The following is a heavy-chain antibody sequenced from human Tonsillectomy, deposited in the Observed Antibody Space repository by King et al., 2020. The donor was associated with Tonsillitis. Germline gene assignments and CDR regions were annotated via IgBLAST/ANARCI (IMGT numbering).Heavy chain of an antibody. V-gene: IGHV1-2*02. CDR3: ARGPWGYDSSSVAF. Sequence: QLVQSGAEVKKPGASVKVSCKASGYTFTAFYMYWVRQAPGQGLEWMGWINPNSGGANYAQKFQGRVTMTRDTSISTSYMELSRLRSDDTAVYYCARGPWGYDSSSVAFWGQGTLVTVPS. CDR2: INPNSGGA. CDR1: GYTFTAFY. J-gene: IGHJ4*02. D-gene: IGHD3-22*01.